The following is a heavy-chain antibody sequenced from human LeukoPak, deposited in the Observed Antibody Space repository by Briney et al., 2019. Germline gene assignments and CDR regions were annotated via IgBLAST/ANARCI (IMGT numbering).Heavy chain of an antibody. CDR2: ISAHDGTR. CDR1: GYTFTNYG. CDR3: ARRSTLYSSGRFYFDY. Sequence: AASVKVSCKASGYTFTNYGITWVRRAPGQGLEWMGWISAHDGTRNYALKHEDRVTMTTDTSTSTAYMELRGLRSDDTAVYYCARRSTLYSSGRFYFDYWGQGTLVTVSS. V-gene: IGHV1-18*01. J-gene: IGHJ4*02. D-gene: IGHD6-19*01.